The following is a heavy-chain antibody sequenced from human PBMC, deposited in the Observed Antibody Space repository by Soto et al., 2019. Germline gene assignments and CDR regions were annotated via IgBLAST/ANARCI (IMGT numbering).Heavy chain of an antibody. CDR2: VHNSGST. J-gene: IGHJ5*01. Sequence: PSETLSLTCTVSGGSISSHYWSWIRQPPGKRLEWIGYVHNSGSTNYNPSLKSRVTTAVDTSKNQFSLRLSSVTAADTAVYYCARHVYEFDNGDNNWFDSWGQGTPVTVSS. CDR1: GGSISSHY. D-gene: IGHD2-21*02. V-gene: IGHV4-59*08. CDR3: ARHVYEFDNGDNNWFDS.